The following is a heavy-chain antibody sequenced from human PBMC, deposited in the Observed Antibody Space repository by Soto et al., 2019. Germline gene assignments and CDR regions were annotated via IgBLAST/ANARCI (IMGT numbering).Heavy chain of an antibody. V-gene: IGHV3-23*01. D-gene: IGHD3-22*01. J-gene: IGHJ3*02. CDR1: GFTFTNYA. Sequence: EVQLLESGGGLVQPGGSLRLSCAASGFTFTNYAMSWVRQAPGKGLEWVSVISGSAGGTYYADSVKGRFTISRDNSKNTLSLLMSSLRADDTAVYYCAKAYYDSSGHDAFDIWGQGTMVTVSS. CDR3: AKAYYDSSGHDAFDI. CDR2: ISGSAGGT.